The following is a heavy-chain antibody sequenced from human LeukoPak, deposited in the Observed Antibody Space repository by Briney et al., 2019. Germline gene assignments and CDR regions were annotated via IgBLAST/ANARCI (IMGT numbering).Heavy chain of an antibody. Sequence: PGGSLRLSCAASGFMFSTYAMSWVRQAPGKGLEWVSAISGSGGTTYYADSVKGRYTISRDNPKNTLYLQMNSLRAEDTAVYYCVKNWRVTGPDWGQGTLVTVSS. D-gene: IGHD1-1*01. V-gene: IGHV3-23*01. CDR3: VKNWRVTGPD. CDR1: GFMFSTYA. J-gene: IGHJ1*01. CDR2: ISGSGGTT.